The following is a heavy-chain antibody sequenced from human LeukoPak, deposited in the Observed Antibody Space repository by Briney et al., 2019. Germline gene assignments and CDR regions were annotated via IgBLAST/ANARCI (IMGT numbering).Heavy chain of an antibody. D-gene: IGHD3-16*01. CDR3: ARRGYHDYSGFDY. J-gene: IGHJ4*02. CDR2: ISGWSSDI. CDR1: EFTFSSYG. V-gene: IGHV3-21*01. Sequence: GGSLRLSCAGSEFTFSSYGMNWVRQAPGKGLEWVSSISGWSSDIYYADSVKGRFTISRDNSKNSLYLQMKSLRAEDTALYYCARRGYHDYSGFDYWGRGTLVTVSS.